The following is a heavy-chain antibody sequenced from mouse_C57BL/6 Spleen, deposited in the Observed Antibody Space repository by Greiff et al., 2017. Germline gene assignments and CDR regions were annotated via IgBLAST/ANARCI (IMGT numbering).Heavy chain of an antibody. J-gene: IGHJ3*01. V-gene: IGHV1-15*01. D-gene: IGHD4-1*01. CDR1: GYTFTDYE. CDR3: TRGVNWDRAY. Sequence: VQLQQSGAELVRPGASVTLSCKASGYTFTDYEMHWVKQTPVHGLEWIGAIDPETGGTAYNQKFKGKAILTADKSSSTAYMELRSLTSEDSAVYYCTRGVNWDRAYWGQGTLVTVST. CDR2: IDPETGGT.